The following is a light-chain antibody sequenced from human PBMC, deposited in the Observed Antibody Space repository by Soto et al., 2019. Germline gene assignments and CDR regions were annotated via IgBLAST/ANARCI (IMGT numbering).Light chain of an antibody. CDR1: QSVSNF. Sequence: EIVLTQSPATLSLSPGERASLTCRASQSVSNFLAWYQHKPGQAPRLLIYDASVRATGVPARFSGSGSGTDFSLTISSLEPEGFAIYYCQQRSIWPPWTFGQGTKVDIK. CDR3: QQRSIWPPWT. V-gene: IGKV3-11*01. CDR2: DAS. J-gene: IGKJ1*01.